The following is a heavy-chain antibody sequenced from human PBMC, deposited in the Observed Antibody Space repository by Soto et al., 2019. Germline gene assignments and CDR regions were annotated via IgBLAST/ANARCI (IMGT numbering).Heavy chain of an antibody. J-gene: IGHJ4*02. CDR3: ARDGYSSYYFDY. Sequence: GGSLRLSCAASGFTFSAFYMSWIRQAPGKGLEWLSYISSTGGTMYYAESVKGRFTISRDNAKNSLYLQMNSLRDEDTAVYYCARDGYSSYYFDYWGQGTLVTVSS. V-gene: IGHV3-11*04. CDR1: GFTFSAFY. D-gene: IGHD5-18*01. CDR2: ISSTGGTM.